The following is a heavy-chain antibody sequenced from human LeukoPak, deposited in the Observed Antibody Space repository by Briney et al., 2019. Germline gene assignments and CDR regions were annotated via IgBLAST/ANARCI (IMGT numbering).Heavy chain of an antibody. Sequence: ASVKVSCKASGYTFTSYDINWVRQATGQGLEWMGWMNPNSGNTGYAQKFQGRVTMTRNTSISTAYMELSSLRSEDTAVYYCVRGTVTRFLNYYYYYYMDVWGKGTTVTVSS. CDR2: MNPNSGNT. D-gene: IGHD4-11*01. CDR1: GYTFTSYD. CDR3: VRGTVTRFLNYYYYYYMDV. V-gene: IGHV1-8*01. J-gene: IGHJ6*03.